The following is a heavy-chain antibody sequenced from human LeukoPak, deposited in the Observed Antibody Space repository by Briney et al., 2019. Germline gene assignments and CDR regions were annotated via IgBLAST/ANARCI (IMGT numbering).Heavy chain of an antibody. V-gene: IGHV4-39*01. Sequence: SETLSLTCTVSGGSISSSSYYWGWIRQPPGQGLEWIGSIYYSGSTYYNPSLKSRVTISVDTSKNQFSLKLSSVTAADTAVYYCARHGGYCSSTSCYVFPFDYWGQGTLVTVSS. CDR2: IYYSGST. CDR1: GGSISSSSYY. D-gene: IGHD2-2*01. CDR3: ARHGGYCSSTSCYVFPFDY. J-gene: IGHJ4*02.